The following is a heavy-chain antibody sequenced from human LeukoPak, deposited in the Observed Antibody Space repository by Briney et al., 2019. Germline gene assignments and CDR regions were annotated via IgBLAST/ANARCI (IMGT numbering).Heavy chain of an antibody. V-gene: IGHV1-2*06. D-gene: IGHD6-19*01. Sequence: GASVKVSCKASGYTFTGYYMHWVRQAPGQGLEWMGRINPNSGGTNYAQKFQGRVTMTRDTPISTAYMELSRLRSDDTAVYYCARDHSSGIFDYWGQGTLVTVSS. J-gene: IGHJ4*02. CDR2: INPNSGGT. CDR1: GYTFTGYY. CDR3: ARDHSSGIFDY.